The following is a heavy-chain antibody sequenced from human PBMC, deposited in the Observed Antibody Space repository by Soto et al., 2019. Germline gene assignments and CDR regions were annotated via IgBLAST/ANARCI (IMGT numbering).Heavy chain of an antibody. V-gene: IGHV3-23*01. J-gene: IGHJ4*02. CDR3: AKDYAPAHGPKEWYYSDY. D-gene: IGHD3-3*01. Sequence: EVQLLESGGGLVQPGGSLRLSCAASGFTFSSYDMSCVRQAPGKGLEGVAAISGSGGSTYYADPVKGRFTISRDNSNNTMYLQMNSLRAEDTAVYYCAKDYAPAHGPKEWYYSDYWGQGNLVPVSS. CDR2: ISGSGGST. CDR1: GFTFSSYD.